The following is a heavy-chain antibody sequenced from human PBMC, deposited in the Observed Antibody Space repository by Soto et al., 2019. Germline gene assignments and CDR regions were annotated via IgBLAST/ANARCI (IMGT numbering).Heavy chain of an antibody. CDR2: INPNSGGT. Sequence: ASVKVSCKASGYTFTGYYMHWVRQAPGQGLEWMGGINPNSGGTNYAQKFQGWVTMTRDTSTSTAYMELSRLRSEDTAVYYCASLYYYDSSGYNYVNYWGQGTXVTVSS. D-gene: IGHD3-22*01. CDR1: GYTFTGYY. J-gene: IGHJ4*02. CDR3: ASLYYYDSSGYNYVNY. V-gene: IGHV1-2*04.